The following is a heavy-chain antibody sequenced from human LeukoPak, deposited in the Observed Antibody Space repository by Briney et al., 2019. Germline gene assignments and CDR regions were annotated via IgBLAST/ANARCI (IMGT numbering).Heavy chain of an antibody. CDR2: ISSGGSTI. V-gene: IGHV3-48*03. Sequence: GGSLRLSCAASGFTFSSYEMNWVRQAPGKGLEWVSYISSGGSTIYYADSVKGRFTISRGDAKNSLYLQMNSLRAEDTAVYYCARDAAADSWGQGTLVTVSS. CDR3: ARDAAADS. CDR1: GFTFSSYE. D-gene: IGHD6-13*01. J-gene: IGHJ4*02.